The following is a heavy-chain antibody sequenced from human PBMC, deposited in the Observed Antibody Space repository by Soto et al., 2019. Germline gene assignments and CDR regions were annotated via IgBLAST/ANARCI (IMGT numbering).Heavy chain of an antibody. CDR2: IDTDGSNT. J-gene: IGHJ4*02. D-gene: IGHD1-26*01. CDR3: ARGGSYGDS. CDR1: GFIFSNYW. V-gene: IGHV3-74*01. Sequence: EVQLVESGGGLVQPGGSLRLSCDASGFIFSNYWMYWVRQTPGKGLVWVSRIDTDGSNTNYGDSVKGRFTIFRDNAKNTLYLQMNSLTVEDTAVYYCARGGSYGDSWGQGTLVNVSS.